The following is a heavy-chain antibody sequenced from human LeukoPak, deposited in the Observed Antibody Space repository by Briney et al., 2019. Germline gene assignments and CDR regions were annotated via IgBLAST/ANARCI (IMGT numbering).Heavy chain of an antibody. CDR2: IKQDASDK. Sequence: GGSLRLSCAASGFTFSSHWMSWVRQAPGKGLEWVAYIKQDASDKYYVDSMKGRFTISRDNAKNSLYLQMNSLRAEDTAVYYCARGGYYYTWGQGTLVTVSS. D-gene: IGHD3-22*01. CDR3: ARGGYYYT. J-gene: IGHJ5*02. CDR1: GFTFSSHW. V-gene: IGHV3-7*01.